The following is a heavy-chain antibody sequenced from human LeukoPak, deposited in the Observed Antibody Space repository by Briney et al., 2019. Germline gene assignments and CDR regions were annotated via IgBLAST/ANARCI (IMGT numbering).Heavy chain of an antibody. CDR3: ARDLVHHRLLATNYNWFDP. V-gene: IGHV1-18*01. CDR2: INTYSGNT. D-gene: IGHD2-8*01. J-gene: IGHJ5*02. CDR1: GYIFTSYG. Sequence: GASVKVSCKASGYIFTSYGISWVRRAPGQGLEWMGWINTYSGNTKYAQKLQGRVTITTDTSTSTAYMELRSLRSDDTAVYYCARDLVHHRLLATNYNWFDPWGQGTLVTVSS.